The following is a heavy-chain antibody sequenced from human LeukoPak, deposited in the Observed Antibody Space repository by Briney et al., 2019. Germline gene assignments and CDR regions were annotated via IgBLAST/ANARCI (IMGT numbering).Heavy chain of an antibody. CDR2: ISSSSSYI. J-gene: IGHJ6*03. CDR3: AREFPAYDSSGYYSAYYYYMDV. CDR1: GFTFSSYS. Sequence: GGSLRLSCAASGFTFSSYSMNWVRQAPGKGLEWVSSISSSSSYIYYADSVKGRFTISRDNAKNSLYLQMNSLRAEDTAVYYCAREFPAYDSSGYYSAYYYYMDVWGKGTTVTVSS. V-gene: IGHV3-21*01. D-gene: IGHD3-22*01.